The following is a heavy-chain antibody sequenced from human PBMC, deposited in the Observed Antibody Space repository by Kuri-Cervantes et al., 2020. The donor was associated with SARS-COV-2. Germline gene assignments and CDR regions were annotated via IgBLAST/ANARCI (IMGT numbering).Heavy chain of an antibody. D-gene: IGHD5-18*01. CDR2: IIPDGSYT. V-gene: IGHV3-74*01. Sequence: GWSLRLSCAASGFTFSSHWIHWVRQAPGKGLVWVSSIIPDGSYTNNADSVKGRFTLSRDNAKNMLFLQMNNLRDDDTAVYYCAKDIDTAMVTPNDYWGQGTLVTVSS. J-gene: IGHJ4*02. CDR1: GFTFSSHW. CDR3: AKDIDTAMVTPNDY.